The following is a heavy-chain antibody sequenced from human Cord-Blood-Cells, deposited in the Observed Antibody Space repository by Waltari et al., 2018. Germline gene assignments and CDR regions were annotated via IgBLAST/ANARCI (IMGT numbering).Heavy chain of an antibody. D-gene: IGHD6-6*01. Sequence: EVQLLESGGGLVQPGGSLRLSCAASGFTCSSYAMSWVRQAPGKGLEWVSAISGSGGRTYYADSVKGRFTISRDNSKNTLYLKMNSLRAEDTAVYYCAKDRVAARFRYYYGMDVWGQGTTVTVSS. CDR2: ISGSGGRT. V-gene: IGHV3-23*01. CDR1: GFTCSSYA. J-gene: IGHJ6*02. CDR3: AKDRVAARFRYYYGMDV.